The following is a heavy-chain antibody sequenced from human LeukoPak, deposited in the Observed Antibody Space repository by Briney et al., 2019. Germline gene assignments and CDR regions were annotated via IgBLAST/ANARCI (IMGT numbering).Heavy chain of an antibody. CDR3: ARVGHHLWFGAETKKEFDY. Sequence: SETLSLSCTVSGGSISSYYWSWIRQPPGKGLELIGYIYDSGSTNYNPSLKSRVTISVDTSKNQFSLKLSSVTAADTAVYYCARVGHHLWFGAETKKEFDYWGQGTLVTVSS. V-gene: IGHV4-59*08. J-gene: IGHJ4*02. CDR1: GGSISSYY. CDR2: IYDSGST. D-gene: IGHD3-10*01.